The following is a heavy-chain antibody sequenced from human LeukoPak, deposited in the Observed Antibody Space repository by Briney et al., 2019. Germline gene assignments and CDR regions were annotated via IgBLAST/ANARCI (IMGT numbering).Heavy chain of an antibody. J-gene: IGHJ4*02. CDR1: GDSLSSDRW. CDR2: IYHSGRT. D-gene: IGHD2-8*01. CDR3: TSNGLYCLDY. V-gene: IGHV4-4*02. Sequence: LETLSLTCAVSGDSLSSDRWWSWVRRPPGKGLEWIGEIYHSGRTNYNPSLKSRVTISVDKSKNQFSLNLNSVTAADTAVYYCTSNGLYCLDYWGQGTLVTVSS.